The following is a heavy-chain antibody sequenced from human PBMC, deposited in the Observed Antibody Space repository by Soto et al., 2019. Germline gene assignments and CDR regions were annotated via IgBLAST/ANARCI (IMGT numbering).Heavy chain of an antibody. D-gene: IGHD6-13*01. CDR2: IYYSGST. CDR1: GVSISSSSYY. Sequence: SETLSLTCTVSGVSISSSSYYWGWIRQPPGKGLEWIGSIYYSGSTYYNLSLKSRVTISVDTSKNQFSLKLSSVTAADTAVYYCARVFSDSSSFFDPWGQGTLVTVSS. CDR3: ARVFSDSSSFFDP. V-gene: IGHV4-39*01. J-gene: IGHJ5*02.